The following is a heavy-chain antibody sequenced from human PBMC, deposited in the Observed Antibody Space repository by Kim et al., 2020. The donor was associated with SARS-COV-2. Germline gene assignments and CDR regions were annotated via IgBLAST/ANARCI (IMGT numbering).Heavy chain of an antibody. Sequence: YEQRFQGRVTSTADESTRTAYMERSSMRSEDTAVYYCARDSGIAAFGMDVWGQGTTVTVSS. D-gene: IGHD6-13*01. V-gene: IGHV1-69*01. CDR3: ARDSGIAAFGMDV. J-gene: IGHJ6*02.